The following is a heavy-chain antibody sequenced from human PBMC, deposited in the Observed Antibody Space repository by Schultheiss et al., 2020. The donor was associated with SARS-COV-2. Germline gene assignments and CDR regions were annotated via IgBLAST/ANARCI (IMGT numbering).Heavy chain of an antibody. J-gene: IGHJ3*02. Sequence: SQTLSLTCTVSGGSISSSSYYWGWIRQPPGKGLEWIGSIYYSGSTNYNPSLKSRVTISVDTSKNQFSLKLSSVTAADTAVYYCARATIAVAGTSDAFDIWGQGTMVTVSS. V-gene: IGHV4-39*07. CDR3: ARATIAVAGTSDAFDI. CDR2: IYYSGST. CDR1: GGSISSSSYY. D-gene: IGHD6-19*01.